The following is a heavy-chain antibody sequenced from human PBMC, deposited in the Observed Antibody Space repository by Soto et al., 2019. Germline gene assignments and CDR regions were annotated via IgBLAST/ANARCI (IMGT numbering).Heavy chain of an antibody. CDR1: GGSISSGGYY. CDR2: IYYSGST. CDR3: ARAGYCSGGSCHPQH. Sequence: SETLSLTCTVSGGSISSGGYYWSWIRQHPGKGLEWIGYIYYSGSTYYNPSLKSRVTISVDTSKNQFSLKLSSVTAADTAVYYCARAGYCSGGSCHPQHWGQGTLVTVSS. D-gene: IGHD2-15*01. J-gene: IGHJ1*01. V-gene: IGHV4-31*03.